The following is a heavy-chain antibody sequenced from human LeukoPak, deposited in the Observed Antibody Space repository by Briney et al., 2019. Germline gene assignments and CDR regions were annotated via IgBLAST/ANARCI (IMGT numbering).Heavy chain of an antibody. CDR2: IHTSGTT. CDR3: ARGGPDVEMATTIDY. D-gene: IGHD5-24*01. Sequence: SETLSLTCTVSGDSMRSFYWSFIRQPAGKGLEWIGRIHTSGTTWYNASLKSRVAMSVDTSKNQFSLRLTSVTAADTAVYYCARGGPDVEMATTIDYWGQGTLVTVSS. J-gene: IGHJ4*02. V-gene: IGHV4-4*07. CDR1: GDSMRSFY.